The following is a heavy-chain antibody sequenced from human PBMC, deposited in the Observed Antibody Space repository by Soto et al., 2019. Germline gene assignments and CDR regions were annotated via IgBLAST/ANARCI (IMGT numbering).Heavy chain of an antibody. Sequence: SETLSLTCSVSGGSTSSSTYYWGWIRQPPGKGLEWIGSVYYTGSTFYNPSLKSRVTISVDTSKNQFSLRLSSVTAADTAVYYCARQRRYYYDSSGSPNYWGQGTLVTVSS. V-gene: IGHV4-39*01. D-gene: IGHD3-22*01. CDR1: GGSTSSSTYY. CDR3: ARQRRYYYDSSGSPNY. J-gene: IGHJ4*02. CDR2: VYYTGST.